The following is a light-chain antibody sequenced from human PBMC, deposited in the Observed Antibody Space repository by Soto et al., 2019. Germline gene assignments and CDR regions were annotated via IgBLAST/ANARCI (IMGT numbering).Light chain of an antibody. CDR1: KRIGTY. V-gene: IGKV3-11*01. CDR2: DTS. J-gene: IGKJ1*01. CDR3: QHRSKSPPTWS. Sequence: EIVLTQSPATLSLSPGDRATLSCRASKRIGTYLAWYQQKAGQAPSLLIYDTSNRATGIPTRFSGSGSETVLTLTISSLEPGDFAFYVCQHRSKSPPTWSFGQGTKVE.